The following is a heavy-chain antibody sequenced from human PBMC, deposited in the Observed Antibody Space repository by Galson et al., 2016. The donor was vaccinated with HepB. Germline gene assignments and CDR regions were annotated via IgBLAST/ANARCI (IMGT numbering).Heavy chain of an antibody. Sequence: SLRLSCAASGFIFSSHGMHWVRQAPGKGLEWVAVISYDGSNRFYADSVKGRFTISRDNSKNTLFLQMNSLRSEDTAVYYCAKVRDWNYVPDYWGQGTQVTVSS. D-gene: IGHD1-7*01. CDR2: ISYDGSNR. CDR3: AKVRDWNYVPDY. V-gene: IGHV3-30*18. J-gene: IGHJ4*02. CDR1: GFIFSSHG.